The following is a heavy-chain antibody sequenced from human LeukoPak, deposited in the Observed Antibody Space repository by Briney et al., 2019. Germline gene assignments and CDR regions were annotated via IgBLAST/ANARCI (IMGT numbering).Heavy chain of an antibody. CDR3: ARGVTMVRGHRGFDY. CDR1: GGSISSGDYY. CDR2: IYYSGST. Sequence: SQALSLTCTVSGGSISSGDYYWSWIRQPPGKGLEWIGYIYYSGSTYYNPSLKSRVTISVDTSKNQFSLKLSSVTAADTAVYYCARGVTMVRGHRGFDYWGQGTLVTVSS. J-gene: IGHJ4*02. V-gene: IGHV4-30-4*08. D-gene: IGHD3-10*01.